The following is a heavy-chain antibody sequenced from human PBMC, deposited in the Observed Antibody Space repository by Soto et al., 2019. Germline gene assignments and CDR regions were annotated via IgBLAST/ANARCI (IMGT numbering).Heavy chain of an antibody. CDR3: ARETPIVVIPAAMWDYDYGRQV. CDR2: IIPIFGTS. J-gene: IGHJ6*04. Sequence: SVSVSCKASGGTFISYAISCVRQAPGQGREWMGGIIPIFGTSNYEQKFQGRVTITADESTSTAYMELSSLRSEDTAVYCCARETPIVVIPAAMWDYDYGRQVGGRGTP. V-gene: IGHV1-69*13. CDR1: GGTFISYA. D-gene: IGHD2-2*01.